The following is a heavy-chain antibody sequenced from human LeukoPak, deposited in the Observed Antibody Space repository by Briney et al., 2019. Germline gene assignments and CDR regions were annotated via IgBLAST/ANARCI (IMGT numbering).Heavy chain of an antibody. CDR3: ARDPAATAGVAAAGSYYFDY. V-gene: IGHV1-69*04. D-gene: IGHD6-13*01. CDR1: GGTFSSYA. Sequence: GSSVKVSCKASGGTFSSYAISWVRQAPGQGLEWMGRIIPSLDIADYAQKFQGRVTITADKSTSTAYMELSSLRSEDTAVYYCARDPAATAGVAAAGSYYFDYWGQGTLVTVSS. CDR2: IIPSLDIA. J-gene: IGHJ4*02.